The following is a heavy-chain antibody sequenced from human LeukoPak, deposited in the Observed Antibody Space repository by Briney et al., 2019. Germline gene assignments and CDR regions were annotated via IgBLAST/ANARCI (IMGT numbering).Heavy chain of an antibody. D-gene: IGHD5-12*01. V-gene: IGHV5-51*01. CDR2: IYPGDSDT. Sequence: GASLKISCKGFGYSFTSYWIGWVRQLPGKGLEWMGIIYPGDSDTRYSPSFQGQVTISADKSISTAYLQWSSLKASDTAMYYCASLVNGGYRYFDYWGQGTLVTVSS. J-gene: IGHJ4*02. CDR3: ASLVNGGYRYFDY. CDR1: GYSFTSYW.